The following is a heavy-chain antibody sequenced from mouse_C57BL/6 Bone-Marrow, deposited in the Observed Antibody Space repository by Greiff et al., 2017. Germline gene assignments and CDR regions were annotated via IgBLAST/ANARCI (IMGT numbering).Heavy chain of an antibody. CDR2: IDPEDGDT. CDR1: GFNIKDYY. V-gene: IGHV14-1*01. J-gene: IGHJ4*01. D-gene: IGHD2-5*01. Sequence: EVQLQQSGAELVRPGASVKLSCTASGFNIKDYYMHWVKQRPEQGLEWIGRIDPEDGDTEYAPKFQGKATMTADTSSNTAYLQLSSLTSEDAAVYYCTTRYFSNFPYAMDYWGQGTSVTVSS. CDR3: TTRYFSNFPYAMDY.